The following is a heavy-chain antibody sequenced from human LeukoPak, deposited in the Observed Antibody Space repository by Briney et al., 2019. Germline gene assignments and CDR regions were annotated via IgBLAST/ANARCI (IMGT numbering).Heavy chain of an antibody. V-gene: IGHV3-30-3*01. Sequence: GGSLRLSCAASGFTFSSYAMSWVRQAPGKGLEWVAVISYDGSNKYYADSVKGRFTISRDNSKNTLYLQMNSLRAEDTAVYYCARDLDSSGYYYLHYWGQGTLVTVSS. D-gene: IGHD3-22*01. J-gene: IGHJ4*02. CDR3: ARDLDSSGYYYLHY. CDR1: GFTFSSYA. CDR2: ISYDGSNK.